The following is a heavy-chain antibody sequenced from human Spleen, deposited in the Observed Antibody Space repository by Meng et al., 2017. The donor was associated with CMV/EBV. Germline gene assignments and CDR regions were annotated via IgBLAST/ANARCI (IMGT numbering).Heavy chain of an antibody. J-gene: IGHJ6*02. CDR3: ARDHYAYYYDSSGYYYAAPYYYGMDV. D-gene: IGHD3-22*01. CDR1: GGSISSYY. V-gene: IGHV4-59*12. CDR2: IYYSGST. Sequence: GSLRLSCTVSGGSISSYYWSWIRQPPGKGLEWIGYIYYSGSTNYNPSLKSRVTMSVDTSKNQFSLKLSSVTAADTAVYYCARDHYAYYYDSSGYYYAAPYYYGMDVWGQGTTVTVSS.